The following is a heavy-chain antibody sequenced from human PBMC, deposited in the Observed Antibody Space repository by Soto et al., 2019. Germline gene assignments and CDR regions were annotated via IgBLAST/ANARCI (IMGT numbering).Heavy chain of an antibody. J-gene: IGHJ6*02. CDR1: GYSFTSYW. CDR3: ARTLYSGYDPRSYYYYGMDV. V-gene: IGHV5-51*01. D-gene: IGHD5-12*01. Sequence: GESLKISSNGSGYSFTSYWICWVRQMPWKGLEWMGIIYPGDSDTRYSPSFQGQVTISADKSISTAYLQWSSLKASDTAMYYCARTLYSGYDPRSYYYYGMDVWGQGTTVTVSS. CDR2: IYPGDSDT.